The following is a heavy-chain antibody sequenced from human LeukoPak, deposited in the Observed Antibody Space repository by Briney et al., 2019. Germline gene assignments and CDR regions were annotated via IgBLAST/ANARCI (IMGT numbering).Heavy chain of an antibody. CDR1: GGSISSSSYY. D-gene: IGHD5-18*01. V-gene: IGHV4-39*07. CDR2: IYYSGST. CDR3: ARVLHLQYIVDY. J-gene: IGHJ4*02. Sequence: SETLSLTCTVSGGSISSSSYYWGWIRQPPGKGLEWIGSIYYSGSTYYNPSLKGRVTISVDTSKNQFSLKLSSVTAADTAVNYCARVLHLQYIVDYWGQGTLVTVSS.